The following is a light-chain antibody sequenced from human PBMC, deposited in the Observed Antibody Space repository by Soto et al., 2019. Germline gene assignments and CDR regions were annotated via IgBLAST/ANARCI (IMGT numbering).Light chain of an antibody. CDR3: QQYNTYWT. Sequence: DIQMTQSPSTLSASVGDRVTITCRASQNIIRWLAWYQQKAGKAPKLLIYDASILESGVPSRFSGSGSGTEFTLTISSLQPDDFATYFCQQYNTYWTFGPGTKVDIK. V-gene: IGKV1-5*01. CDR2: DAS. CDR1: QNIIRW. J-gene: IGKJ3*01.